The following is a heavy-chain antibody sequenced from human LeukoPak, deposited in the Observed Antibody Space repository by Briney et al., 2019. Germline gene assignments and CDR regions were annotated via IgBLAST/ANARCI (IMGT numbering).Heavy chain of an antibody. J-gene: IGHJ4*02. V-gene: IGHV3-23*01. CDR2: ISGSGGST. D-gene: IGHD4-23*01. CDR3: AKITVVTRVYDY. Sequence: QAGGSLRLSCAASGFTFSSYAMSWVRQAPGKGLEWVSAISGSGGSTYYADSVKGRFTISRDNSKNTLYLQMNSLRAEDTAVYYCAKITVVTRVYDYWGQGTLVTVSS. CDR1: GFTFSSYA.